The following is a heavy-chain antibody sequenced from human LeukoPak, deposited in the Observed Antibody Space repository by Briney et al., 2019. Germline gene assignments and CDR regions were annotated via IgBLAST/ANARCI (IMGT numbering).Heavy chain of an antibody. Sequence: PSETLSLTCTVSGGSISSVDYYWSWIRQPPGKGLEWIGDIYYSGSTYYNPSLQSRVTISVDTSKSQFSLKLSSVTAADTAVYYCARAKYYDFWGGYYNDAFDIWGQGTMVTVSS. CDR2: IYYSGST. CDR3: ARAKYYDFWGGYYNDAFDI. D-gene: IGHD3-3*01. J-gene: IGHJ3*02. V-gene: IGHV4-30-4*08. CDR1: GGSISSVDYY.